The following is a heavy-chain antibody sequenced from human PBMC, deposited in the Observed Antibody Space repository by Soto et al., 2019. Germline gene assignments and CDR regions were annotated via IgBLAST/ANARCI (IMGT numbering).Heavy chain of an antibody. Sequence: EVQLVQSGEEVTKPGESLKISCKASGYSFTDYWIGWVRQMPGKGLEWMGIIYPGDSDTKYSPSFQGQVTMSADKSISTAYLQWNSLKASDTAMYYCARDGLSSSSSFDYWGQGTLVTVSS. J-gene: IGHJ4*02. CDR2: IYPGDSDT. V-gene: IGHV5-51*01. CDR3: ARDGLSSSSSFDY. D-gene: IGHD6-6*01. CDR1: GYSFTDYW.